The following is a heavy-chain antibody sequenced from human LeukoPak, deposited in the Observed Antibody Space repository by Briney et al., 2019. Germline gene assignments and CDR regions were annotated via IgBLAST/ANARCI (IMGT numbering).Heavy chain of an antibody. D-gene: IGHD3-16*01. CDR2: IYTGDSDT. CDR3: ARGAYDLGWYFDL. J-gene: IGHJ2*01. Sequence: GESLKISCKGSGYSFTSYWIGWVRQMPGKGQEWMGIIYTGDSDTKYSPSFQGQVTISVARSISTAYLQWSSLRASDTAIYYCARGAYDLGWYFDLWGRGTLVTVSS. V-gene: IGHV5-51*01. CDR1: GYSFTSYW.